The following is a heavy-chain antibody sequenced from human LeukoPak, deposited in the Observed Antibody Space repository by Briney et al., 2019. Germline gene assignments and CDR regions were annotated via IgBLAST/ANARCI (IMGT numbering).Heavy chain of an antibody. D-gene: IGHD6-19*01. Sequence: GGSLRLSCAASGFAFNFYAMSWLRQPPGKGLEWVSTINANSGTTSYAASVRGRFTISRDNSKNTLYLQVNTLRADDTATYYCAKPISGGLAVTADWFHPWGQGTLVVVSS. CDR3: AKPISGGLAVTADWFHP. J-gene: IGHJ5*01. CDR2: INANSGTT. V-gene: IGHV3-23*01. CDR1: GFAFNFYA.